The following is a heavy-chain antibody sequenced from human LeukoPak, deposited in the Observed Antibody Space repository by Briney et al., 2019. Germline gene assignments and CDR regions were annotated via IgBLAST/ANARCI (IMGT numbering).Heavy chain of an antibody. CDR2: IWYDGSNN. V-gene: IGHV3-33*01. Sequence: GGSLKLSCAASGFTFSSHGFHWVRQAPGKGLEWVAVIWYDGSNNYYADSVKGRFTIPRDNSKNTLYLQMNSLRAEDTAVYYCARDPESSFDYWGQGTLVTATS. J-gene: IGHJ4*02. CDR3: ARDPESSFDY. D-gene: IGHD1-14*01. CDR1: GFTFSSHG.